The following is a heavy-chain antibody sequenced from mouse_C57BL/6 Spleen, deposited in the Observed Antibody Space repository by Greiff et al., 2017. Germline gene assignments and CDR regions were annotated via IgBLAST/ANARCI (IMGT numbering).Heavy chain of an antibody. Sequence: EVQLQQSGPVLVKPGASVKMSCKASGYTFTDYYMNWVKQSHGKSLEWIGVINPYNGGTSYNQKFKGKATLTVDKSSSTAYMELNSLTSEDSAVYYCARRGTTVVAPIYYWGQGTTLTVSS. CDR3: ARRGTTVVAPIYY. J-gene: IGHJ2*01. V-gene: IGHV1-19*01. CDR1: GYTFTDYY. CDR2: INPYNGGT. D-gene: IGHD1-1*01.